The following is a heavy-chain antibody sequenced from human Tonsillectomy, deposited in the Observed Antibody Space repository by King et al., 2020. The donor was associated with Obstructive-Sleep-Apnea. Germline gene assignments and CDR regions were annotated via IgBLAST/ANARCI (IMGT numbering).Heavy chain of an antibody. CDR2: ISYDGSNK. Sequence: QLVQSGGGVVQPGRSLRLSCAASGFTFSSYAMHWVRQAPGKGLEWVAVISYDGSNKYYADSVKGRFTISRDNSKNTLYLQMNSLRAEDTAVYYCAREIYGEWELPYYFDYWGQGTLVTVSS. CDR3: AREIYGEWELPYYFDY. CDR1: GFTFSSYA. J-gene: IGHJ4*02. V-gene: IGHV3-30*04. D-gene: IGHD1-26*01.